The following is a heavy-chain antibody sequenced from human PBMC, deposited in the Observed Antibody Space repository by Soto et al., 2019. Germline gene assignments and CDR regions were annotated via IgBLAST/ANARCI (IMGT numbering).Heavy chain of an antibody. CDR2: IDPSDSYT. J-gene: IGHJ6*02. Sequence: GESLKISCKGSGYSFTSYWISWVRQMPGKGLEWMGRIDPSDSYTNYSPSFQGHITISADKSISTAYLQWSSLKASDTAMYYCARQNGYQLLSYYYYYGMDVWGQGTTVTVSS. CDR3: ARQNGYQLLSYYYYYGMDV. D-gene: IGHD2-2*01. V-gene: IGHV5-10-1*01. CDR1: GYSFTSYW.